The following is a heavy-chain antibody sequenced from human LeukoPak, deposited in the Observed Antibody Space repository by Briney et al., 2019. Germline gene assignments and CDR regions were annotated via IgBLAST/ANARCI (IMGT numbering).Heavy chain of an antibody. Sequence: SETLSLTCTVSGGSISSSSYYWGWIRQPPGKGLEWIGSIYYSGSTYYNPSLKSRVTISVDTSKNQFSLKLSSVTAADTAVYYCARDLRVTMIVVAIRPGGYDAFDIWGQGIMVTVSS. V-gene: IGHV4-39*07. CDR2: IYYSGST. CDR1: GGSISSSSYY. J-gene: IGHJ3*02. D-gene: IGHD3-22*01. CDR3: ARDLRVTMIVVAIRPGGYDAFDI.